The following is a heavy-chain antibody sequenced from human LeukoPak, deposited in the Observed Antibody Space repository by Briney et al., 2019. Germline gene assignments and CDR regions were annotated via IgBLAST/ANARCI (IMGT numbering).Heavy chain of an antibody. D-gene: IGHD1-26*01. CDR3: ARLVGATRGGIGKNWFDP. Sequence: GGSLRLSCAASGFTFSSYGMHWVRQAPGKGLEWVAFIRYDGSNKYYADSVKGRFTISRDNSKNTLYLQMNSLRAEDTAVYYCARLVGATRGGIGKNWFDPWGQGTLVTVSS. CDR1: GFTFSSYG. V-gene: IGHV3-30*02. CDR2: IRYDGSNK. J-gene: IGHJ5*02.